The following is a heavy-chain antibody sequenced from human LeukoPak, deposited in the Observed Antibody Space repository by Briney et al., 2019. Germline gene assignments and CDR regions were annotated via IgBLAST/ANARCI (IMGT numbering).Heavy chain of an antibody. CDR1: GFTFSSYA. Sequence: GGSLRLSCAASGFTFSSYAMSWVRQAPGKGLEWVSAISGSGGSIYYADSVKGRFTISRDNSKNTLYLQMNSLRAEDTAVYYCAKVTALIVVVPAAFDYWGQGTLVTVSS. D-gene: IGHD2-2*01. J-gene: IGHJ4*02. V-gene: IGHV3-23*01. CDR2: ISGSGGSI. CDR3: AKVTALIVVVPAAFDY.